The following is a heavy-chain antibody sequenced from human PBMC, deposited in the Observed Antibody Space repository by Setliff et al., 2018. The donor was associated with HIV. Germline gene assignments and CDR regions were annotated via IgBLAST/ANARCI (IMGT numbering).Heavy chain of an antibody. D-gene: IGHD2-15*01. V-gene: IGHV4-59*01. Sequence: PSETLSLTCTASGGSMSSYFWSWIRQSPGKGLEWIGYIYNSGGTNYNPSLKSRVTISLDTSKNQFSLNLTSVTAADTAVYYCARVDCSGGSCYSPAYWGQGTLVTVSS. CDR1: GGSMSSYF. J-gene: IGHJ4*02. CDR2: IYNSGGT. CDR3: ARVDCSGGSCYSPAY.